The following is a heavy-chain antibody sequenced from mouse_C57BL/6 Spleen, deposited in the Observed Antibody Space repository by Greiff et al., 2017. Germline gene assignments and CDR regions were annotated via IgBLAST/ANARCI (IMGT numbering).Heavy chain of an antibody. V-gene: IGHV1-82*01. CDR1: GYAFSSSW. CDR3: ARGVYDGYPDY. Sequence: QVQLQQSGPELVKPGASVKISCKASGYAFSSSWMNWVKQRPGKGLEWIGRIYPGDGDTNCNGKFKGKATLTADKSSSTAYMQLSSLTSEDSAVYFCARGVYDGYPDYWGQGTTLTVSS. J-gene: IGHJ2*01. D-gene: IGHD2-3*01. CDR2: IYPGDGDT.